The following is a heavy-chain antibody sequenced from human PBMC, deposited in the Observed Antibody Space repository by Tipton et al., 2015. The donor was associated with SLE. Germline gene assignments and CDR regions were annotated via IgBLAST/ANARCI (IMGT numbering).Heavy chain of an antibody. D-gene: IGHD3-3*01. CDR1: GGSISSGNYY. V-gene: IGHV4-39*01. CDR3: ARSGSLRFLEWFNWFDP. J-gene: IGHJ5*02. CDR2: IYYSGST. Sequence: TLSLTCTVSGGSISSGNYYWGWIRQPPGKGLEWIGSIYYSGSTYYNPSLKSRVTISVDTSKKQFSLKLRSVTAADTAVYYCARSGSLRFLEWFNWFDPWGQGTLVTVSS.